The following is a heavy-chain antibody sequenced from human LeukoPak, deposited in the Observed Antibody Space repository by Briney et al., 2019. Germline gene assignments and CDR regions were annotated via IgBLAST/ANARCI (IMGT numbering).Heavy chain of an antibody. CDR3: ARSPRKYCSSTSCYREEDY. J-gene: IGHJ4*02. D-gene: IGHD2-2*02. Sequence: ASVKVSCKASGYTFTSYGISWVRQAPGQGLEWMGWISAYNGNTNSAQRFQGRVTMTTDTSTSTAYMELRSLRSDDTAVYYCARSPRKYCSSTSCYREEDYWGQGTLVTVSS. CDR2: ISAYNGNT. V-gene: IGHV1-18*01. CDR1: GYTFTSYG.